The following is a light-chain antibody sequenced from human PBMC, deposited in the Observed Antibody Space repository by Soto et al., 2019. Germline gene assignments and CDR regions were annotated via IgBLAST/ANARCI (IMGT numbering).Light chain of an antibody. CDR3: QQRNTWPT. V-gene: IGKV3-15*01. J-gene: IGKJ3*01. CDR1: QSVTNSY. CDR2: GAS. Sequence: EIVMTQSPVTLSVSPGERATLSCRASQSVTNSYLAWYQQKPGQAPRLLIFGASTRAAGIPARFSGSGSGTEFTLTVSSLQSEDFAVYYCQQRNTWPTFGPGTKVDI.